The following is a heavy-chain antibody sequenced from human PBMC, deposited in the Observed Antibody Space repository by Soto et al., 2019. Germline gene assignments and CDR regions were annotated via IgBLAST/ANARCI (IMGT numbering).Heavy chain of an antibody. CDR2: ISYDGSNK. Sequence: QVQLVESGGGVVQPGRSLRLSCAASGFTFSSYAMHWVRQAPGKGLERVAVISYDGSNKYYADSVKGRFTISRDNSKNSLYREMNSLRAEDTAVYYCARATTTVVTPYYFDYWGQGTLVTVSS. CDR3: ARATTTVVTPYYFDY. D-gene: IGHD4-17*01. J-gene: IGHJ4*02. CDR1: GFTFSSYA. V-gene: IGHV3-30-3*01.